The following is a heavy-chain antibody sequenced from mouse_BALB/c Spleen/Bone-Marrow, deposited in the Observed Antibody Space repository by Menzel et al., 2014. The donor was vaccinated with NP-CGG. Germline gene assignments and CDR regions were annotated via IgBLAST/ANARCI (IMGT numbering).Heavy chain of an antibody. J-gene: IGHJ2*01. CDR3: AREGGNGGYWFDY. CDR1: GYTFTSYD. D-gene: IGHD3-2*02. Sequence: HVQLQQPGAELVKPGASAQLSCKSSGYTFTSYDINWVRQRPEQGLEWIGWIFPGDGSTKYNEKFKGKATLTTDKSSSTAYMQLSRLTSEDSAVYFCAREGGNGGYWFDYWGQGTTLTVSS. V-gene: IGHV1S56*01. CDR2: IFPGDGST.